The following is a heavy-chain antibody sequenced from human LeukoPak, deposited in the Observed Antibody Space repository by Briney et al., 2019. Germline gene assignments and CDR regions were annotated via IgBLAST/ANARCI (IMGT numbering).Heavy chain of an antibody. J-gene: IGHJ5*02. Sequence: GGSLRLSCAASGITFSSYSMNWVRQAPGKGLEWVSSISSSSSYIYYADSVKGRFTISRDNAKNSLYLQMNSLRAEDTAVYYCARDLRYNWFDPWGQGTLVTVSS. CDR3: ARDLRYNWFDP. V-gene: IGHV3-21*01. CDR2: ISSSSSYI. D-gene: IGHD2-15*01. CDR1: GITFSSYS.